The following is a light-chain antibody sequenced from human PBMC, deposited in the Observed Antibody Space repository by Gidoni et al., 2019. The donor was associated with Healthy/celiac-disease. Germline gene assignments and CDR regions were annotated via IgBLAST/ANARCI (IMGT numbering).Light chain of an antibody. Sequence: ETVLTQSPGTLSLSPGERATLACRASQSVSSSYLDWYQQKPGQAPRLLIYGASSRATGIPDRFSGSGSGTDFTLTISRLEPEDFAVYYCQQYGSSPCSFGQGTKLEIK. CDR2: GAS. J-gene: IGKJ2*04. V-gene: IGKV3-20*01. CDR1: QSVSSSY. CDR3: QQYGSSPCS.